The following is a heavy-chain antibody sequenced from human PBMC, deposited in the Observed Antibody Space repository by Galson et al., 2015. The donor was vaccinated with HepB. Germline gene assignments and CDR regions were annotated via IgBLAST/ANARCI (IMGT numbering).Heavy chain of an antibody. J-gene: IGHJ4*02. CDR1: GFTFSTYA. D-gene: IGHD1-26*01. CDR2: ISSNSRYI. Sequence: SLRLSCAASGFTFSTYAMNWVRQAPGRGLEWVASISSNSRYIYYADSMKGRLTISRDNDMNSLSLQMNSLRDEDTALYYCARDGSGSYVYYFDYWGQGTLVTVSS. V-gene: IGHV3-21*01. CDR3: ARDGSGSYVYYFDY.